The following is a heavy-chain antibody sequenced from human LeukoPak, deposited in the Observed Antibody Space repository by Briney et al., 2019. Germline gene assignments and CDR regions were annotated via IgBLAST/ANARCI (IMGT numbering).Heavy chain of an antibody. J-gene: IGHJ3*02. V-gene: IGHV1-2*02. CDR3: ATAVNYYTAFDI. Sequence: ASVKVSCKASGYTFTGYYMHWVRQAPGQGLEWMGWINPNSGGTNYAQKFQGRVTMTRDTSISTAYMELSRLRSEDTAVYYCATAVNYYTAFDIWGQGTMVTVSS. CDR2: INPNSGGT. CDR1: GYTFTGYY. D-gene: IGHD3-10*01.